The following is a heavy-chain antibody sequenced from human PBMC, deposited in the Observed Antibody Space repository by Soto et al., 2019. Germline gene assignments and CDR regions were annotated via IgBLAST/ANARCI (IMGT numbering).Heavy chain of an antibody. J-gene: IGHJ4*02. CDR2: VAYNGDP. V-gene: IGHV3-23*01. Sequence: PGGSLRLSCESSRFIFSHYAMTWVRQAPGKGLEWVSTVAYNGDPYSPDSVKGRFTISRDNSRNTVTLQMTSLRAEDTAVYFCAKTRGTTVHSGTRTFDYWGKGPLVIVSS. CDR1: RFIFSHYA. D-gene: IGHD1-1*01. CDR3: AKTRGTTVHSGTRTFDY.